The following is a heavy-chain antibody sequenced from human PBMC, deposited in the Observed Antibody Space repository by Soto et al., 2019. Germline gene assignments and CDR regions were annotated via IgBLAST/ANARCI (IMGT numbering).Heavy chain of an antibody. J-gene: IGHJ4*02. Sequence: QVQLVQSGAEVKKPGASVKVSCQASGYTFTSYTMHWVRQAPGQRPEWMGWINTGNGNTKYSQKLQGRVTITRDTSASTAYMELSSHRSEDTAMYYCTAIVGGPGWGQGTLVTVSS. CDR1: GYTFTSYT. CDR3: TAIVGGPG. D-gene: IGHD1-26*01. V-gene: IGHV1-3*04. CDR2: INTGNGNT.